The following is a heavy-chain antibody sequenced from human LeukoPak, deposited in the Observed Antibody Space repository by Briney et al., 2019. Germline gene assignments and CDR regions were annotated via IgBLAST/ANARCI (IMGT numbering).Heavy chain of an antibody. J-gene: IGHJ4*02. D-gene: IGHD1-26*01. V-gene: IGHV3-23*01. CDR3: ARGPSGVGAPFDY. CDR1: GFTFSSYA. Sequence: AGGSLRLSCAASGFTFSSYAMSWVRQAPGKGLEWVSAISGSGGSTYYADSVKGRFTISRDNAKNSLYLQMNSLRAEDTALYYCARGPSGVGAPFDYWGQGTLVTVSS. CDR2: ISGSGGST.